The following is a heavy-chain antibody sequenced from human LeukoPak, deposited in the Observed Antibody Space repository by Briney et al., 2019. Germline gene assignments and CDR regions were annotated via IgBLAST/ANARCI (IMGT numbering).Heavy chain of an antibody. CDR3: ARMYCSGGSCRPYYFDY. CDR1: GYSISSGYY. V-gene: IGHV4-38-2*02. J-gene: IGHJ4*02. Sequence: PSETLSLTCTVSGYSISSGYYWGWIRQPPGKGLEWIGSIYHSGNTYYNPSLQSRVTISVDTSKNQFSLKLSSVTAADTAVYYCARMYCSGGSCRPYYFDYWGQGTLVTVSS. CDR2: IYHSGNT. D-gene: IGHD2-15*01.